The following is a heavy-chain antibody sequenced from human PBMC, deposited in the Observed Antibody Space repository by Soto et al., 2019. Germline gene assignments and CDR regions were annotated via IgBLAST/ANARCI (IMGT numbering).Heavy chain of an antibody. Sequence: VQLVQSGAAVKKPGSSVKVSCKTSGGTFSSYAISWVRQAPGQGLEWMGGIIPIFGTANYAQKFQGRVTITADKSTSTAYMELSSLRSEDTAVYYCANSGGSNSNYVRYFDYWGQGTLVTVSS. J-gene: IGHJ4*02. CDR1: GGTFSSYA. CDR2: IIPIFGTA. CDR3: ANSGGSNSNYVRYFDY. V-gene: IGHV1-69*06. D-gene: IGHD4-4*01.